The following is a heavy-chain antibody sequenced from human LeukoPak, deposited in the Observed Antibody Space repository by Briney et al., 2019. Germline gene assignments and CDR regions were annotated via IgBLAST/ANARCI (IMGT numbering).Heavy chain of an antibody. Sequence: GGSLRLSCAASGFTFSSYWMSWVRQAPGKGLEWVADITQDGSEKYYVDSVKGRFTISRDNAKNSLYLQMNSLRAEDTAVYYCARGGDSSGYPYYMDVWGKGTTVTVSS. V-gene: IGHV3-7*01. CDR2: ITQDGSEK. CDR1: GFTFSSYW. CDR3: ARGGDSSGYPYYMDV. D-gene: IGHD6-19*01. J-gene: IGHJ6*03.